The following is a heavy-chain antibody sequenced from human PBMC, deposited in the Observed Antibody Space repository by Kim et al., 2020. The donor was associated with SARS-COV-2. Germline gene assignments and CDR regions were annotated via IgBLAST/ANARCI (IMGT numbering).Heavy chain of an antibody. Sequence: VKGRFTISRDNSKNTLYLQMNSLRAEDTAVYYCAKISLPMTTVTTGEIDYWGQGTLVTVSS. D-gene: IGHD4-17*01. J-gene: IGHJ4*02. CDR3: AKISLPMTTVTTGEIDY. V-gene: IGHV3-23*01.